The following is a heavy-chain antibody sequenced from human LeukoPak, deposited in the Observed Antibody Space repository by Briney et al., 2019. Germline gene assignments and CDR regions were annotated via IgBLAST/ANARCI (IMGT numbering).Heavy chain of an antibody. CDR3: AREAITIFGVVRTQTTYGPHRFDP. V-gene: IGHV1-58*02. Sequence: SVKVSCKASGFTFTSSAMQWVRQARGQRLEWIGWIVVGSGNTNYAQKFQERVTITRDMSTSTAYMELSSLRSEDTAVYYCAREAITIFGVVRTQTTYGPHRFDPWGQGTLVTVSS. CDR2: IVVGSGNT. CDR1: GFTFTSSA. J-gene: IGHJ5*02. D-gene: IGHD3-3*01.